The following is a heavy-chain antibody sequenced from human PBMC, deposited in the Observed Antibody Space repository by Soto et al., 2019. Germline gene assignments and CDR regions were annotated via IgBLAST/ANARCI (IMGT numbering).Heavy chain of an antibody. CDR2: IYWNDDK. Sequence: GSGPTLVNPTQTLTLTCTFSGFSLSTSGVGVGWIRQPPGKALEWLALIYWNDDKRYSPSLKGRLTITKDTSKNQVVLTMTNMDPVDTATYYCAHRLDFICSGGGTPTCKRNYYGMDVWGQGTTVTVSS. CDR3: AHRLDFICSGGGTPTCKRNYYGMDV. V-gene: IGHV2-5*01. J-gene: IGHJ6*02. CDR1: GFSLSTSGVG. D-gene: IGHD3-3*01.